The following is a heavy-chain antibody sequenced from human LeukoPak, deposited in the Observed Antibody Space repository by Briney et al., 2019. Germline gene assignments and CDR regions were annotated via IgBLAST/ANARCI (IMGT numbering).Heavy chain of an antibody. CDR2: MNPNSGNT. J-gene: IGHJ4*02. Sequence: GASVKVSCKASGYTFTSYDINWVRQATGQGLEWMGWMNPNSGNTGYAQKFQGRVTMTRNTSISTAYMELSSLRSEDTAVYHCARVHYDFWSGFWDYFDYWGQGTLVTVSS. D-gene: IGHD3-3*01. CDR3: ARVHYDFWSGFWDYFDY. V-gene: IGHV1-8*01. CDR1: GYTFTSYD.